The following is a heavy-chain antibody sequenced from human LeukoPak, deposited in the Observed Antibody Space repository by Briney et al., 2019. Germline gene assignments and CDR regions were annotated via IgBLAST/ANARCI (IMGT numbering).Heavy chain of an antibody. D-gene: IGHD2-21*02. Sequence: PGGSLRLSCAASGFTFSSYGMHWVRQAPGKGLEGVAVISYDGSNKYYADSVKGRFTISRDNSKNTLYLQMNSLRAEDTAVYYCAKDLDWVTTGPLLFDYWGQGTLVTVSS. CDR3: AKDLDWVTTGPLLFDY. CDR2: ISYDGSNK. V-gene: IGHV3-30*18. CDR1: GFTFSSYG. J-gene: IGHJ4*02.